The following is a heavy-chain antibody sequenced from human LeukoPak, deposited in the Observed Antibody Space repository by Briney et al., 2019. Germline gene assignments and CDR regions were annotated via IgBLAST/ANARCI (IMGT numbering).Heavy chain of an antibody. Sequence: GGSLRLSCAASGFTVITNDMTWVRQAPGKGLEWVSVLYSDGNTKYADSVQGRFTISRDNSKNTLYLEMNSLSPDDTAVYYCGRGVKPLAANPWAYGGRGTLATVPS. J-gene: IGHJ4*02. CDR3: GRGVKPLAANPWAY. CDR1: GFTVITND. D-gene: IGHD5-24*01. V-gene: IGHV3-53*01. CDR2: LYSDGNT.